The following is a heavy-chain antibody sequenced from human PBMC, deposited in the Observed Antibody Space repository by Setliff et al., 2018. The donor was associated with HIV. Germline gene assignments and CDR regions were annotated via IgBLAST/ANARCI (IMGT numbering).Heavy chain of an antibody. Sequence: ASVKVSCKVSGYSLIALSMHWVRQTPGKGLEWMGRFNREYGGTIYSPNFQDRVTMTEDASTDTAYMEVSSLKSDDTAVYYCARAVLYSGSYYPFDYWGQGVLVTVSS. D-gene: IGHD1-26*01. J-gene: IGHJ4*02. V-gene: IGHV1-24*01. CDR1: GYSLIALS. CDR2: FNREYGGT. CDR3: ARAVLYSGSYYPFDY.